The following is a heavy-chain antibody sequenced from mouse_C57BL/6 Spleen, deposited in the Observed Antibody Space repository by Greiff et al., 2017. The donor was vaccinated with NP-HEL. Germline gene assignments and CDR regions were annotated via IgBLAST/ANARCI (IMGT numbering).Heavy chain of an antibody. CDR3: ARREGFDD. Sequence: EVKLMESGGGLVKPGGSLKLSCAASGFTFSDYGMHWVRQAPEKGLEWVAYISSGSSTIYYADTVKGRFTISRDNAKNTLFLQMTSLRAEDTAMYYCARREGFDDWGQGTTLTVSS. J-gene: IGHJ2*01. CDR2: ISSGSSTI. CDR1: GFTFSDYG. V-gene: IGHV5-17*01.